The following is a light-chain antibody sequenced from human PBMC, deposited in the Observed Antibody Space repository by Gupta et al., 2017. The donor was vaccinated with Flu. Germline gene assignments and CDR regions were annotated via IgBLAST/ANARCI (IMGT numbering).Light chain of an antibody. Sequence: DIQMTQSPSSLSASVGDRVTITCQASQDISNYLNWYQQKPGKAPKLLIYDASNLETGVPSRFSGSGSRTDFTFTISSLQPEDFATYYCQQKDNLPSTFGQGTRLEIK. J-gene: IGKJ5*01. V-gene: IGKV1-33*01. CDR2: DAS. CDR3: QQKDNLPST. CDR1: QDISNY.